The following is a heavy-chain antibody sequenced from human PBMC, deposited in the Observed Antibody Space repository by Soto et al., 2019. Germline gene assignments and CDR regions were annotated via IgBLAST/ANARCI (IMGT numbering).Heavy chain of an antibody. D-gene: IGHD3-3*01. Sequence: GGSLRLSCEGSGFTFSNNAMHWVRQAPGKGLERVAFISYDSSEIFYADALKGRFSVSRDNPKNTLFLHMNSPRADDTAVYYCAIARVADSSLDHWGQGTLVTVSS. J-gene: IGHJ4*02. CDR1: GFTFSNNA. V-gene: IGHV3-33*04. CDR3: AIARVADSSLDH. CDR2: ISYDSSEI.